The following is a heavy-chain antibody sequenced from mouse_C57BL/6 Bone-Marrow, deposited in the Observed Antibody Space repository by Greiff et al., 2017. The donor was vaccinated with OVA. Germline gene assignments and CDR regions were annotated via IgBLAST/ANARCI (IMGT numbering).Heavy chain of an antibody. CDR1: GYTFTGYW. D-gene: IGHD5-5*01. CDR3: ATLPYYYAMDY. Sequence: QVQLQQSGAELMKPGASVKLSCKATGYTFTGYWIEWVKHRPGHGLEWIGEILPGRGSTNYNEKFKGKATFTADTSSNTAYMQLISLTTEDYAIYYCATLPYYYAMDYWGQGTSVTVSS. V-gene: IGHV1-9*01. J-gene: IGHJ4*01. CDR2: ILPGRGST.